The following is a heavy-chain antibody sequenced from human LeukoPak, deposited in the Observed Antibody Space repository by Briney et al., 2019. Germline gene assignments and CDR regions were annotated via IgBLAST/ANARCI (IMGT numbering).Heavy chain of an antibody. CDR1: RYTFTSYD. J-gene: IGHJ5*02. CDR2: MNPNSGNT. CDR3: ARVGVPAAIRLSYYDFWSGYFSVYWFDP. D-gene: IGHD3-3*01. Sequence: ASVKVSCKASRYTFTSYDINWLRQATGQGLEWMGWMNPNSGNTGYAQKFQGRVTMTRNTSISTAYMELSSLRSEDTAVYYCARVGVPAAIRLSYYDFWSGYFSVYWFDPWGQGTLVTVSS. V-gene: IGHV1-8*01.